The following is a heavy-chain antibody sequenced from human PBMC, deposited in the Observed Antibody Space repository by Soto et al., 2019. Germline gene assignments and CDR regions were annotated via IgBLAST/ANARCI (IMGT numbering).Heavy chain of an antibody. J-gene: IGHJ4*02. CDR2: INPNSGGT. CDR3: ARGPVLLWFGELEGDSYYFDY. D-gene: IGHD3-10*01. CDR1: GYTFTGYY. Sequence: ASVKVSCKASGYTFTGYYMHWVRQAPGQGLEWMGWINPNSGGTNYAQKFQGWVTMTRDTSISTAYMELSRLRSDDTAVYYCARGPVLLWFGELEGDSYYFDYWGQGTLVTVSS. V-gene: IGHV1-2*04.